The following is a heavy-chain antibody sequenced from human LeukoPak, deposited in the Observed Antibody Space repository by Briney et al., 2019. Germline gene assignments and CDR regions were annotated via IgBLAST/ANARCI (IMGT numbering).Heavy chain of an antibody. CDR1: GFTVTDNY. CDR3: ARTNPVYGDYDY. Sequence: PGGSLRLPCAVSGFTVTDNYMSWVRQAPGKGLQWVSVIYPDGRTYYADSVKGRITVSRDISRNTLLLQMNNLRADDTAVHYCARTNPVYGDYDYWGQGTLVTVSS. D-gene: IGHD4-17*01. V-gene: IGHV3-53*01. J-gene: IGHJ4*02. CDR2: IYPDGRT.